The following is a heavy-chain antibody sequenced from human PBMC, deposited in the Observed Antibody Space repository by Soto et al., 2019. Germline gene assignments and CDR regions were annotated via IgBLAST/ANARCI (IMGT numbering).Heavy chain of an antibody. J-gene: IGHJ4*02. CDR2: TYYRGSS. CDR1: GGSISSRYYY. V-gene: IGHV4-39*07. D-gene: IGHD3-3*01. Sequence: SETLSLTCTVSGGSISSRYYYWAWIRQPPGKGLEWIGTTYYRGSSHYNPSLKSRVTISVDTSQYQFSLKLSSVTDADTAVYYCARRYVTIVGVVTGGLYSWGQGTLITVSS. CDR3: ARRYVTIVGVVTGGLYS.